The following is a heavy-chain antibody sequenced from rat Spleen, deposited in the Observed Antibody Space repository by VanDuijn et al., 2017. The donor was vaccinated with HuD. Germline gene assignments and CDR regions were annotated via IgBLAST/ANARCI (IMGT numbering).Heavy chain of an antibody. J-gene: IGHJ2*01. CDR1: RFTFSNYG. D-gene: IGHD1-1*01. Sequence: EVQLVESGGGLVQPGRSLKLSCAASRFTFSNYGMHWIRQAPTKGLEWVASISPSGGNTFYRASVKGRFTISRDIAKNTLYLQLSSLRSEDTAFYYCARENYYSGDDYFDYWGQGVMVTVSS. CDR2: ISPSGGNT. CDR3: ARENYYSGDDYFDY. V-gene: IGHV5-19*01.